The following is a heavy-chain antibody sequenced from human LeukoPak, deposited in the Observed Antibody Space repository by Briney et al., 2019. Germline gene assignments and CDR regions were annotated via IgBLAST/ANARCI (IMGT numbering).Heavy chain of an antibody. CDR2: ISSSSSTI. Sequence: GGSLRLSCAASGFTFSSYSMNWARQAPGKGLEWVSYISSSSSTIYYADSVKGRFTISRDNAKNSLYLQMNSLRAEDTAVYYCARDRRRFLEWLPFDYWGQGTLVTVSS. CDR1: GFTFSSYS. J-gene: IGHJ4*02. D-gene: IGHD3-3*01. V-gene: IGHV3-48*01. CDR3: ARDRRRFLEWLPFDY.